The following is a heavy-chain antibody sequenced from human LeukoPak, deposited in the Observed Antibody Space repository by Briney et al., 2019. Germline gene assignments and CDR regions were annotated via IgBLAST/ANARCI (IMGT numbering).Heavy chain of an antibody. CDR2: IKSKTDGGTT. D-gene: IGHD4-17*01. V-gene: IGHV3-15*01. CDR1: GFTFSNAW. Sequence: GGSLRLSCAASGFTFSNAWVSWVRQAPGKGLEWVGRIKSKTDGGTTDYAAPVKGRFTISRDDSKNTLYLQMNSLKTEDTAVYYCTTGPYGDFYFDCWGQGTLVTVSS. J-gene: IGHJ4*02. CDR3: TTGPYGDFYFDC.